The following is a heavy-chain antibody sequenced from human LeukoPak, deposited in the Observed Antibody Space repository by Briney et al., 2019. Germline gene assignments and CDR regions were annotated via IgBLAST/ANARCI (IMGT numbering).Heavy chain of an antibody. CDR2: IIPIFGTA. J-gene: IGHJ4*02. V-gene: IGHV1-69*13. D-gene: IGHD4-17*01. Sequence: SVKVSCKASGGTFSSYAISWVRQAPGQGLEWMGGIIPIFGTANYAQKFQGRVTITADESTCTAYMELSSLRSEDTAVYYCARGFGTVTPSSDWGQGTLVTVSS. CDR3: ARGFGTVTPSSD. CDR1: GGTFSSYA.